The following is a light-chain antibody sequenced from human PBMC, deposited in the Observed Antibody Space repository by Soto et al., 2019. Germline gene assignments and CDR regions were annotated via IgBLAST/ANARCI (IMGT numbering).Light chain of an antibody. V-gene: IGLV2-14*01. CDR1: SSDIGGYNY. CDR2: EVS. CDR3: SSYTSSRTLV. J-gene: IGLJ2*01. Sequence: QSALTQPASVSGSPGQSITISCTGTSSDIGGYNYVSWYQQHPGKAPKLVIYEVSNRPSGVSNRFSGSKSGNTASLTISGLQAEDEADYYCSSYTSSRTLVFGGGTKLTV.